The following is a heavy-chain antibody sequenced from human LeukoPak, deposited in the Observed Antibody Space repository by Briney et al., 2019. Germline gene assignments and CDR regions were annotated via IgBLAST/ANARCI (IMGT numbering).Heavy chain of an antibody. Sequence: GGSLRLSCAASGFTFSSYSMNWVRQAPGKGLEWVSSITSSSNYIYYADSVKGRFTISRDNAKNSLYLQRNSLRAEDTAVYYCARDVEAMAAAGGGVDYWGQGTLVTVSS. V-gene: IGHV3-21*01. CDR3: ARDVEAMAAAGGGVDY. CDR1: GFTFSSYS. CDR2: ITSSSNYI. J-gene: IGHJ4*02. D-gene: IGHD6-13*01.